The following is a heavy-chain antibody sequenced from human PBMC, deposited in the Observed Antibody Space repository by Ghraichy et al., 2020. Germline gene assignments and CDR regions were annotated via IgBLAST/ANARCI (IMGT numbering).Heavy chain of an antibody. CDR1: GFTFSSYA. J-gene: IGHJ5*02. CDR2: ISGSGGST. V-gene: IGHV3-23*01. CDR3: AKAHFGAAAALNWFDP. Sequence: GGSLRLSCAASGFTFSSYAMSWVRQAPRKGLEWVSAISGSGGSTYYADSVKGRFTISRDNSKNTLYLQMNSLRAEDTAVYYCAKAHFGAAAALNWFDPWGQGTLVTVSS. D-gene: IGHD6-13*01.